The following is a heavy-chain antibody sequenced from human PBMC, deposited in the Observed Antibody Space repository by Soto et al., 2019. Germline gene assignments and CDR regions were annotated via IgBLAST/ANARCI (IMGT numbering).Heavy chain of an antibody. CDR1: GYTFTTYY. D-gene: IGHD3-10*01. J-gene: IGHJ3*01. Sequence: QVQLVQSGAEVKKPGASVNVSCKASGYTFTTYYMHWVRQAPGQGLEWMGIINPSFGSTTYAQKFQCRVIMTRDTSTRTFYMELSSLRYEDTAVYFCARSFGSGTYHDAFDFWGEATMFTVSS. CDR3: ARSFGSGTYHDAFDF. V-gene: IGHV1-46*01. CDR2: INPSFGST.